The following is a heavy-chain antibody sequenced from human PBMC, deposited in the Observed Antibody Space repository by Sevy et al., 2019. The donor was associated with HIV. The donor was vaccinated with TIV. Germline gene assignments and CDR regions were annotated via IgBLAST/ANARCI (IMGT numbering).Heavy chain of an antibody. CDR2: SDGGGTT. J-gene: IGHJ3*02. D-gene: IGHD3-10*01. Sequence: GGSLRLSCAASGFTFRNYVMNWVRQPPGKGLEWVSVSDGGGTTYYADSVKGRFTISRDDSKRTLYLQMNSLRVEDTAVYFCAKRVAGALVALDIWGQGTMVTVSS. CDR3: AKRVAGALVALDI. CDR1: GFTFRNYV. V-gene: IGHV3-23*01.